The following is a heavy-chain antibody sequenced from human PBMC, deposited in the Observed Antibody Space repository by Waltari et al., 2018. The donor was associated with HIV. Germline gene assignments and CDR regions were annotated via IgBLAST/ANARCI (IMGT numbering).Heavy chain of an antibody. J-gene: IGHJ4*02. D-gene: IGHD3-16*01. CDR1: GVSVSGNRW. Sequence: VQLQESGPGLVKPSGTLSVPCAVSGVSVSGNRWWAWVRQSPGGGLEWIGEMYNGGRTNFNPSLRSRVTLLVDKSKNLLSMRLRSVTAADTAVYFCATGAYYEFWDGLVGYFAYWGQGARVTVSS. V-gene: IGHV4-4*02. CDR3: ATGAYYEFWDGLVGYFAY. CDR2: MYNGGRT.